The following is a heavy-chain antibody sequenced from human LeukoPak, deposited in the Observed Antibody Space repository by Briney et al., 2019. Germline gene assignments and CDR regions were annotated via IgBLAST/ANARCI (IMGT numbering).Heavy chain of an antibody. J-gene: IGHJ4*02. CDR2: IYYSGST. CDR1: GGSISSSSYY. Sequence: SETLSLTCTVSGGSISSSSYYWGWIRQPPGKGLEWIGSIYYSGSTYYNPSLKSRVTISVDTSKNRFSQKLSSVTAANSFVYSCASDGGGAFESGGKGTLDTAS. V-gene: IGHV4-39*01. CDR3: ASDGGGAFES. D-gene: IGHD3-16*01.